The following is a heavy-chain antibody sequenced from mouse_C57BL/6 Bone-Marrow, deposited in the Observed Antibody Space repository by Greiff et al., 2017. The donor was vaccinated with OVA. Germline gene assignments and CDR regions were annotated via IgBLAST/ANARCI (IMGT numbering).Heavy chain of an antibody. Sequence: VQVVESGGGLVKPGGSLKLSCAASGFTFSSYAMSWVRQTPEKRLEWVATISDGGSYTYYPDNVKGRFTISRDNAKNNLYLQMSHLKSEDTAMYYCARVVGGGVDYWGQGTTLTVSS. CDR1: GFTFSSYA. J-gene: IGHJ2*01. CDR3: ARVVGGGVDY. V-gene: IGHV5-4*01. D-gene: IGHD3-3*01. CDR2: ISDGGSYT.